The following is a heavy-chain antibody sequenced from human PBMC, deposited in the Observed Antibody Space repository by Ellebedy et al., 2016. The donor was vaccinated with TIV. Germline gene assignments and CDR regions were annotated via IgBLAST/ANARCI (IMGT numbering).Heavy chain of an antibody. D-gene: IGHD3-22*01. Sequence: PSETLSLTCIVSGDSISSTNYFWGLTRQAPGQGLEWISSIRSDGFTIYYTDSVKGRFSLPMDNAQNSLYLKMDSLRAEDTAVYYCAQVYFYDTSGDIGYWGQGTLISVSS. V-gene: IGHV3-11*01. CDR3: AQVYFYDTSGDIGY. CDR1: GDSISSTNYF. CDR2: IRSDGFTI. J-gene: IGHJ4*02.